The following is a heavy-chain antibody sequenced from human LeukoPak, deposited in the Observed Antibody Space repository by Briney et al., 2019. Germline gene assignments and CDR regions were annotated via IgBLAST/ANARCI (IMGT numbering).Heavy chain of an antibody. D-gene: IGHD3-22*01. CDR1: GGSFSGYY. Sequence: SETLSLTCAVYGGSFSGYYWSWIRQPPGKGLEWIGEINHSGSTNYNPSLKSRVTISVDTSKNQLSLKLSSVTAADTAVYYCARGTYDSSGYYSFYFDYWGQGTLVTVSS. V-gene: IGHV4-34*01. J-gene: IGHJ4*02. CDR2: INHSGST. CDR3: ARGTYDSSGYYSFYFDY.